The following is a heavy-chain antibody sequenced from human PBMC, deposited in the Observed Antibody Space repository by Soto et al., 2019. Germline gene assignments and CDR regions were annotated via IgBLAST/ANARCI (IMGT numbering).Heavy chain of an antibody. Sequence: ASVKVSCKASGYTFTSYAMHWVRQAPGQRLEWMGWINAGNGNTKYSQKFQGRVTITRDTSASTAYMELSSLRSEDTAVYYCARGWKGYCSGGSCYKRLDAFDIWGQETMVTVSS. V-gene: IGHV1-3*01. CDR1: GYTFTSYA. J-gene: IGHJ3*02. CDR2: INAGNGNT. CDR3: ARGWKGYCSGGSCYKRLDAFDI. D-gene: IGHD2-15*01.